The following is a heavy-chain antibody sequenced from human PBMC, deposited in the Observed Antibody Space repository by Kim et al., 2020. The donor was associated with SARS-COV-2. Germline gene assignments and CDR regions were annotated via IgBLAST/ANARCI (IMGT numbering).Heavy chain of an antibody. D-gene: IGHD1-26*01. J-gene: IGHJ3*02. CDR1: GFSFNNFA. CDR3: AKRRIVGASAWDAFDI. Sequence: GGSLRLSCATSGFSFNNFAMSWVRQAPGKGLEWVSAIGDSGTATYYADSVRGRFTISRDNSKNTLYLQMNSLRAEDTAVYYCAKRRIVGASAWDAFDIWGQGTMVTVSS. V-gene: IGHV3-23*01. CDR2: IGDSGTAT.